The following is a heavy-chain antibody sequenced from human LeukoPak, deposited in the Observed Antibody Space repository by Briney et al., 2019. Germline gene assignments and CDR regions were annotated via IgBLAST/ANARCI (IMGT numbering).Heavy chain of an antibody. J-gene: IGHJ4*02. CDR1: GYTFTGYY. CDR3: ARDLDMHCSSTSCYSYYFDY. CDR2: INPNSGGT. V-gene: IGHV1-2*02. Sequence: ASVKVSCKASGYTFTGYYMHWVRQAPGQGLEWMGWINPNSGGTNYAQKFQGGVTMTRDTSISTAYMELSRLRSDDTAVYYCARDLDMHCSSTSCYSYYFDYWGQGTLVTVSS. D-gene: IGHD2-2*01.